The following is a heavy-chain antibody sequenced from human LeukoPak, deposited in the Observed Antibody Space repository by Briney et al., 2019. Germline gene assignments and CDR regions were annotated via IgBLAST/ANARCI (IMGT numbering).Heavy chain of an antibody. Sequence: SETLSLTCSVSGGSISSGPYYWGWIRQPPGKGLEWIGTIYYSGSTYYNPSLKSRVTISVDTSKNQFSLKLSSVTAADTAVYYCARRGVSAAACFDYWGQGTLVTVSS. CDR1: GGSISSGPYY. V-gene: IGHV4-39*01. CDR3: ARRGVSAAACFDY. CDR2: IYYSGST. J-gene: IGHJ4*02. D-gene: IGHD6-13*01.